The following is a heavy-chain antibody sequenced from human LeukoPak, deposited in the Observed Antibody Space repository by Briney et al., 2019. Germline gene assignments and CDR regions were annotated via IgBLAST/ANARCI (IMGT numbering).Heavy chain of an antibody. D-gene: IGHD6-6*01. J-gene: IGHJ5*02. Sequence: ASVKVSCKASGYTFTSYDINWVRQATGQGLEWMGWMNPNSGNTGYAQKLQGRVTMTTDTSTSTAYMELRSLRSDDTAVYYCARVGWAYSSSRGWFDPWGQGTLVTVSS. CDR1: GYTFTSYD. CDR2: MNPNSGNT. V-gene: IGHV1-8*02. CDR3: ARVGWAYSSSRGWFDP.